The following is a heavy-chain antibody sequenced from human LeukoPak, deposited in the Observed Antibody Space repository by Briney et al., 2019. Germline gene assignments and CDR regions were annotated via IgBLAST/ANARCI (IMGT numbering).Heavy chain of an antibody. CDR2: ISGSGGST. CDR3: AKDSDYDSSGSDY. V-gene: IGHV3-23*01. J-gene: IGHJ4*02. D-gene: IGHD3-22*01. CDR1: GFTFSSYA. Sequence: GGSLRLSCAASGFTFSSYAMSWVRQAPGKGLEWVSAISGSGGSTYYADSVKGRFTISRDNPKNTLYLQMNSLRAEDTAVYYCAKDSDYDSSGSDYWGQGTLVTVSS.